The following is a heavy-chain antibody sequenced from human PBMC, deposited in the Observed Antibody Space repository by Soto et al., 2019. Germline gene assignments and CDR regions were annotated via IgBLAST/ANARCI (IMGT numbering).Heavy chain of an antibody. CDR1: GFTFSSYA. D-gene: IGHD3-3*01. CDR2: ISGSGGST. V-gene: IGHV3-23*01. J-gene: IGHJ4*02. Sequence: GGSLRLSCAASGFTFSSYAMTWVRQAPGKGLEWVSRISGSGGSTYYADSVKGRFTISRDNSKNTLYLQMNSLRGEDTAVYYCAKGDDFWSPPFGYWGQGTLVTVSS. CDR3: AKGDDFWSPPFGY.